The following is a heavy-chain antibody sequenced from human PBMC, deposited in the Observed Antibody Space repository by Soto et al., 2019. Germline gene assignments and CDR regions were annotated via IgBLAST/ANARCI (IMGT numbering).Heavy chain of an antibody. CDR3: ARVDYDILTGYYLRWFDP. CDR1: GYTFTSYY. V-gene: IGHV1-46*03. CDR2: INPSGGST. Sequence: ASVKVSCKASGYTFTSYYMHWVRQAPGQGLEWMGIINPSGGSTSYAQKFQGRVTMTRDTSTSTVYMELSSLRSEDTAVYYCARVDYDILTGYYLRWFDPWGQGTLVTVSS. J-gene: IGHJ5*02. D-gene: IGHD3-9*01.